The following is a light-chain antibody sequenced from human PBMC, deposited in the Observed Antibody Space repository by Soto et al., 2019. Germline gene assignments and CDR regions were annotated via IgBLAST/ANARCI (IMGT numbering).Light chain of an antibody. CDR2: WAS. J-gene: IGKJ1*01. CDR3: QQYYSTPPTWT. Sequence: DIVMTQSPDSLAVSLGEGATINCKSSQSVLYSSNNKDYLAWYQQKPGQPPKLLIYWASTRESGVPDRFSGSGSGTDFTLTISSLQAEDVAVYYCQQYYSTPPTWTFGQGTKV. CDR1: QSVLYSSNNKDY. V-gene: IGKV4-1*01.